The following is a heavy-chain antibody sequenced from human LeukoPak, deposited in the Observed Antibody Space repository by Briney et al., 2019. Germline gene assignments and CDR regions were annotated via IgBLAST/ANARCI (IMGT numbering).Heavy chain of an antibody. CDR2: LYYGGSA. D-gene: IGHD5-18*01. V-gene: IGHV4-39*07. CDR3: ARGYSYGLRDYYFDY. Sequence: SETLSLTCSVSGGSVSSKVYSWVWIRQPPGQGLEWIGSLYYGGSASYNPSLKSRVTISVDTSKNQFSLKLSSVTAADTAVYYCARGYSYGLRDYYFDYWGQGTLVTVSS. CDR1: GGSVSSKVYS. J-gene: IGHJ4*02.